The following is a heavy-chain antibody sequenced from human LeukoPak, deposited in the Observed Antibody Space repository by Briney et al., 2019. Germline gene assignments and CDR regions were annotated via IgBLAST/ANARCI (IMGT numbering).Heavy chain of an antibody. V-gene: IGHV3-73*01. CDR1: GFIFSGSP. J-gene: IGHJ6*02. D-gene: IGHD2-15*01. CDR3: SGTVVLDGGMDV. Sequence: GGSLRLSCAASGFIFSGSPIHWVRQASGKGLEWVGRIRSKANGNATAYGESVKGRFTISSDDSKSMAYLQMNSLKTEDTAVYYCSGTVVLDGGMDVWGQGTTVTVSS. CDR2: IRSKANGNAT.